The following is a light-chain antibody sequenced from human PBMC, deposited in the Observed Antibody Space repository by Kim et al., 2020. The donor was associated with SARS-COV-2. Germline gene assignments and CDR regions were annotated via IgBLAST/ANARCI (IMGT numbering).Light chain of an antibody. CDR2: YDR. J-gene: IGLJ1*01. Sequence: APGQTGRSTCGGNSIGGHSVPWYQQKPGQAPVLVIYYDRDRPSGIPERFSGSKAATTATLTISRVEAGDEADYYCQVWDTDTDDYVFGTGTKVTVL. CDR3: QVWDTDTDDYV. V-gene: IGLV3-21*01. CDR1: SIGGHS.